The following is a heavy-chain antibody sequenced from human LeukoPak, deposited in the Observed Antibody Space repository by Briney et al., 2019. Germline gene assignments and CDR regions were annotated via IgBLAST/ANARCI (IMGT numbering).Heavy chain of an antibody. V-gene: IGHV4-34*01. CDR2: INHSGST. CDR3: ARTYRLYSSSWYGRIPAYGMDV. CDR1: GGPFSGYY. J-gene: IGHJ6*02. D-gene: IGHD6-13*01. Sequence: SETLSLTCAVHGGPFSGYYWSWIRQPPGKGLEWIGEINHSGSTNYNPSLKSRVTISVDTSKNQFSLKLSSVTAADTAVYYCARTYRLYSSSWYGRIPAYGMDVWGQGTTVTVSS.